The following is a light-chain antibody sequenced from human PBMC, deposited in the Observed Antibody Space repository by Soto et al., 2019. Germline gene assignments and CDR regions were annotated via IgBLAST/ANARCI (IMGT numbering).Light chain of an antibody. V-gene: IGKV1-5*01. CDR3: QEYSSYWT. Sequence: DIQMTQSPSTLSASAGDRVTITCRASQSINRRLAWYQQKPGKAPKLLIHDVSELESGVPSRFSGSGYGTEFTLIISSLQSDDFATYYCQEYSSYWTFGQGTKVDI. CDR1: QSINRR. J-gene: IGKJ1*01. CDR2: DVS.